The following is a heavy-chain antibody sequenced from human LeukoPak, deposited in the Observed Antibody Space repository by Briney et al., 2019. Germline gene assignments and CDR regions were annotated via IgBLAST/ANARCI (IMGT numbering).Heavy chain of an antibody. V-gene: IGHV4-38-2*02. CDR2: IYHSGST. CDR3: ARHLSDCSGGSCYSTYYFDY. CDR1: AYSISTDYY. J-gene: IGHJ4*02. D-gene: IGHD2-15*01. Sequence: TASETLSLTCTVSAYSISTDYYWGWIRQPPGKGLEWIGSIYHSGSTYYNPSLKSRVTISVDKSKNQFSLKLSSVTAADTAVYYCARHLSDCSGGSCYSTYYFDYWGQGTLVTVSS.